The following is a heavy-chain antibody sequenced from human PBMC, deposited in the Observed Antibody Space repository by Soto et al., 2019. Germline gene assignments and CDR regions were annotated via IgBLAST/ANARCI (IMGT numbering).Heavy chain of an antibody. D-gene: IGHD1-26*01. CDR2: INSNSGDT. CDR1: GYTFTSYG. J-gene: IGHJ4*01. CDR3: GSPRSGPSPDVGH. V-gene: IGHV1-2*02. Sequence: ASVKVSCQASGYTFTSYGIHWVRRAPGQGLEWMGSINSNSGDTNYAKTFQGRVTMTRDTSIITAYIDMISLTSDDTAVYYCGSPRSGPSPDVGHWGHGTVVTVSS.